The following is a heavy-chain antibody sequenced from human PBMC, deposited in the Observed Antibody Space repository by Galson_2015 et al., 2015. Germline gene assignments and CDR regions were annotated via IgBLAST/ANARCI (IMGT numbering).Heavy chain of an antibody. D-gene: IGHD1-26*01. CDR2: ISYDGSNK. Sequence: SLRLSCAASGFTFSSYGMHWVRQAPGKGLEWVAVISYDGSNKYYADSVKGRFTISRDNSKNTLYLQMNSLRAEDTAVYYCAKSPISSWAQLDCWGQGTLVTVSA. J-gene: IGHJ4*02. V-gene: IGHV3-30*18. CDR3: AKSPISSWAQLDC. CDR1: GFTFSSYG.